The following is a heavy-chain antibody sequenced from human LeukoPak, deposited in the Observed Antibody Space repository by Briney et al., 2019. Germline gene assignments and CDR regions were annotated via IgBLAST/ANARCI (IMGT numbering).Heavy chain of an antibody. CDR2: ISYDGSNK. CDR3: AREPILRFLEWSGGFDY. Sequence: TLSLTCGVSGDSISNDNWWSWVRQPPGKGLEWVAVISYDGSNKYYADSVKGRFTISRDNSKNTLYLQMNSLRAEDTAVYYCAREPILRFLEWSGGFDYWGQGTLVNVSS. J-gene: IGHJ4*02. V-gene: IGHV3-30*04. CDR1: GDSISNDN. D-gene: IGHD3-3*01.